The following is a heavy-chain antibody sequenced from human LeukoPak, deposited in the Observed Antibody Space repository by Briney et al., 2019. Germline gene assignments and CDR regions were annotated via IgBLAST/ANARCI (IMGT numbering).Heavy chain of an antibody. CDR3: ARGRYCSADICSGGDAFDI. CDR2: IYTRGST. D-gene: IGHD2-15*01. CDR1: GGSINNYY. Sequence: ASETLSLTCTVSGGSINNYYWSWIQQPAGKGLEWIGRIYTRGSTNYNPSLKSRVTMSVDTSKNQFSLRLSSVTAADTAVYYCARGRYCSADICSGGDAFDIWGQGTMVSVSS. J-gene: IGHJ3*02. V-gene: IGHV4-4*07.